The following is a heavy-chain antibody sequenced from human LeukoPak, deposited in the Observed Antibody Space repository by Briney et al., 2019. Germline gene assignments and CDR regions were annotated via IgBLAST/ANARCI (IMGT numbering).Heavy chain of an antibody. CDR1: GFTFDDYA. CDR2: ISWNSGSI. V-gene: IGHV3-9*03. CDR3: AKDRYGSGKMYFDY. J-gene: IGHJ4*02. Sequence: PGRSLRLSCAASGFTFDDYAMHSVRQAPGKGLEWVSGISWNSGSIGYADSVKGRFTISRDNAKNSLYLQMNSLRAEDMALYYCAKDRYGSGKMYFDYWGQGTLVTVSS. D-gene: IGHD3-10*01.